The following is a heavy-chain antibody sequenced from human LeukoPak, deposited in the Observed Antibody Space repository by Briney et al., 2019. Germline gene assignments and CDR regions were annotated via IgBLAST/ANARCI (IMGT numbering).Heavy chain of an antibody. CDR3: ARDGSSWSFFDY. CDR2: IYSGGST. D-gene: IGHD6-13*01. V-gene: IGHV3-53*01. J-gene: IGHJ4*02. CDR1: GFTVSSNY. Sequence: GGSLRLSCAASGFTVSSNYMSWVRQAPGKGLEWVSVIYSGGSTYYADSVKGRFTTSRDNSKNSLYLQMNSLRAEDTAVYYCARDGSSWSFFDYWGQGTLVIVSS.